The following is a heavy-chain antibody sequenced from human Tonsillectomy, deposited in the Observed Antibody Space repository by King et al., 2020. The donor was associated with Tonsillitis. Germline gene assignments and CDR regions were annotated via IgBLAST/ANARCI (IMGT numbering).Heavy chain of an antibody. CDR2: MNPNNGQT. CDR3: ARGPSYDLWIGGLGYPDYSLDL. Sequence: QLVQSGAEVKKPGASVKISCKASAYTFTNYDINWVRQATGQGLEWMGWMNPNNGQTGYAQKFQGRVTMTRATYRTTAYMELTSLRSEDTAVYYWARGPSYDLWIGGLGYPDYSLDLSGQGTTVTVSS. V-gene: IGHV1-8*01. D-gene: IGHD3-3*01. CDR1: AYTFTNYD. J-gene: IGHJ6*02.